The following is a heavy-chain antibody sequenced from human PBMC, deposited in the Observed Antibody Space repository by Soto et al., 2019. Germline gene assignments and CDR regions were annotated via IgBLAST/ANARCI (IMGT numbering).Heavy chain of an antibody. Sequence: QVQLVESGGGVVQPGRTLRLSCAASGFTFSSYGMHWVRQAPGKGLEWVAVISYDGSNKYYADSVKGRFTISRDNSKNTLYLQINSLGVEDTAVYYCAPWFGAFDYWGQGTLVTVSS. J-gene: IGHJ4*02. CDR1: GFTFSSYG. D-gene: IGHD3-10*01. CDR2: ISYDGSNK. V-gene: IGHV3-30*03. CDR3: APWFGAFDY.